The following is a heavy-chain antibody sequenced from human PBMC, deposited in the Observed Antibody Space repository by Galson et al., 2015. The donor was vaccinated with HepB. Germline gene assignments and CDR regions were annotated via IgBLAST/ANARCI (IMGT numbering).Heavy chain of an antibody. CDR2: ISPGGGGT. D-gene: IGHD5-18*01. CDR1: GYTFTNYY. Sequence: SVKVSCKASGYTFTNYYIHWLRQAPGQGLEWMGVISPGGGGTSNAPHFQDRITMTRDTSTSTVHMDLSGLRPEDTAVYYCARAGNSQNNWFDPWGQGTLATVSS. CDR3: ARAGNSQNNWFDP. J-gene: IGHJ5*02. V-gene: IGHV1-46*01.